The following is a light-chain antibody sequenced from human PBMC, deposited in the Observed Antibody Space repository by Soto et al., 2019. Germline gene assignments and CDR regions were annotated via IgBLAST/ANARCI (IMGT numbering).Light chain of an antibody. Sequence: DIQMTQSPSSLSASVGDRVTITCRASQGISNYLAWYQQKPGKVPKLLIYGATTLQSGVPSRFSGSGSGTDFTLSISSLQPEDVANYYCQAYNCDPFTFGPGTKVDIK. CDR2: GAT. J-gene: IGKJ3*01. CDR3: QAYNCDPFT. V-gene: IGKV1-27*01. CDR1: QGISNY.